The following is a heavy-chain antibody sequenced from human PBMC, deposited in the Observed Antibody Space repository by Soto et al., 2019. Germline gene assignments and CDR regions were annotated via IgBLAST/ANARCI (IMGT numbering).Heavy chain of an antibody. V-gene: IGHV3-30-3*01. CDR3: ARPARNCSSTSCGRVSYYFDY. D-gene: IGHD2-2*01. CDR2: ISYDGSNK. Sequence: GGSLRLSCAASGFTFSSYAMHWVRQAPGKGLEWVAVISYDGSNKYYADSVKGRFTISRDNSKNTLYLQMNSLRAEDTAVYYCARPARNCSSTSCGRVSYYFDYWGQGTLVTVSS. CDR1: GFTFSSYA. J-gene: IGHJ4*02.